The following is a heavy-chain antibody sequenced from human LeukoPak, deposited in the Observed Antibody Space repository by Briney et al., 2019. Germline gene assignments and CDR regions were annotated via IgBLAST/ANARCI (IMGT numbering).Heavy chain of an antibody. D-gene: IGHD6-13*01. CDR2: IYYSGTT. CDR1: GGSVSSGSYY. CDR3: ARGYGSRWSDFDY. Sequence: SETLSLTCTVSGGSVSSGSYYWSWIRQPPGKGLEWIGYIYYSGTTNYNPSLKSRVTISVDTSKNQFSLKLSSVTAADTAVYYCARGYGSRWSDFDYWGQGTLVTVSS. V-gene: IGHV4-61*01. J-gene: IGHJ4*02.